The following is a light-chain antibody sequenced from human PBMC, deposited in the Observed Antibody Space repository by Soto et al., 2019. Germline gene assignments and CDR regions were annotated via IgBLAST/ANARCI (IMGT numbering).Light chain of an antibody. CDR2: GAS. Sequence: EIVMTQSPATLSVSPGERATLSCRASQSVSSNLAWYQQKPGQAPRLLIYGASTRATGIPARFSGSGSGTEFPLTISSLQAEDVAVYYCQQYYSTPPYTFGQGTKLEIK. J-gene: IGKJ2*01. V-gene: IGKV3-15*01. CDR1: QSVSSN. CDR3: QQYYSTPPYT.